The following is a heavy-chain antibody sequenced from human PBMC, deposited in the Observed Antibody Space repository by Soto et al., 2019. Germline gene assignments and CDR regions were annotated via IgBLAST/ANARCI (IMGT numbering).Heavy chain of an antibody. CDR1: GGTFSSYA. CDR2: IIPIFGTA. Sequence: ASVKFSCKASGGTFSSYAISWVRQAPGQGLEWVGGIIPIFGTANYAQKFQGRVRFTGDKSTSTAYLELSSRRSRARAVYYCPRSPSVVVPAATSPFDYWGRGTRFTVSP. J-gene: IGHJ4*02. D-gene: IGHD2-2*01. CDR3: PRSPSVVVPAATSPFDY. V-gene: IGHV1-69*06.